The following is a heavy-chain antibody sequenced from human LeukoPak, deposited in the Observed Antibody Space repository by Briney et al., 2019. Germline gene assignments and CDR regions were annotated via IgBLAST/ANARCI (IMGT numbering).Heavy chain of an antibody. J-gene: IGHJ6*02. Sequence: SETLSLTCIVSGGSISSSIYYWAWVRQPPGKGLEWIGTVFYNGATQYSPSLRSRVTISIDTSTNQFSLKLTSVTAADTALYYCARAHFYGSGRASDGMDVWGQGTTVTVPS. V-gene: IGHV4-39*07. D-gene: IGHD3-10*01. CDR1: GGSISSSIYY. CDR3: ARAHFYGSGRASDGMDV. CDR2: VFYNGAT.